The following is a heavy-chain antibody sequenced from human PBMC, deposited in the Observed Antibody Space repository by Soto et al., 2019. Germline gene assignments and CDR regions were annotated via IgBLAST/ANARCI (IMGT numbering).Heavy chain of an antibody. CDR2: IYPGDSDT. D-gene: IGHD3-3*01. CDR3: ARLGYDFWSGYYYYGMDV. Sequence: PGESLKISCKGSGYSFTSYWIGWVRQMPGKGLEWMGIIYPGDSDTRYSPSFQGQVTISADKSISTAYLQWSSLKASDTAMYYCARLGYDFWSGYYYYGMDVWGQGTTVTVSS. J-gene: IGHJ6*02. V-gene: IGHV5-51*01. CDR1: GYSFTSYW.